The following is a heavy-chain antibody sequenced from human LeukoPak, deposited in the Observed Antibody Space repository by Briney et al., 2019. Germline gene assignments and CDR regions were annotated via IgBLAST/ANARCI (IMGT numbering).Heavy chain of an antibody. J-gene: IGHJ5*02. V-gene: IGHV1-69*06. CDR1: GGTFSSYA. CDR2: IIPIFGTA. CDR3: ARDSGREYYYDSSGYYYA. Sequence: SVKVSCKASGGTFSSYAISWVRQAPGQGLEWMGGIIPIFGTANYAQKFQGRVTITADKSTSTAYMELSSLRSEDTAVYYCARDSGREYYYDSSGYYYAWGQGTLVTVSS. D-gene: IGHD3-22*01.